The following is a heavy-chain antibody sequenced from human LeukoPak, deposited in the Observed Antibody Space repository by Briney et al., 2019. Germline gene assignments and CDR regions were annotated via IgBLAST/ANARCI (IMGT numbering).Heavy chain of an antibody. CDR3: AGLPPSITGTTMSWDI. CDR1: GGSISSSSYY. J-gene: IGHJ3*02. Sequence: SETLSLTCTVSGGSISSSSYYWGWIRQPPGKGLEWIGSIYYSGSTHYNPSLKSRVTISVDTSKNQFSLKLSSVTSADTAVYYCAGLPPSITGTTMSWDIWGQGTMVTVSS. CDR2: IYYSGST. D-gene: IGHD1-7*01. V-gene: IGHV4-39*01.